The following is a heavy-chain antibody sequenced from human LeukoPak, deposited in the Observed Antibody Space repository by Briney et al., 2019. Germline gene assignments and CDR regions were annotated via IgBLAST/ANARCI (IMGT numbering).Heavy chain of an antibody. J-gene: IGHJ4*02. CDR1: RYTFTSCD. V-gene: IGHV1-8*01. Sequence: ASVKVSCKASRYTFTSCDINWVRQAPGQGLEWMGWMNPDSGHTGYAQKFQGRLTMTRDTSIGTAYMELSSLRSEDTAVYYCARVSETPDYYDTSGYFYLGYWGQGTLVTVSS. CDR3: ARVSETPDYYDTSGYFYLGY. CDR2: MNPDSGHT. D-gene: IGHD3-22*01.